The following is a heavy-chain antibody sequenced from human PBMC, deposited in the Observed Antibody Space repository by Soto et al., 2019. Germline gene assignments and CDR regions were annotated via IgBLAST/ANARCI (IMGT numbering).Heavy chain of an antibody. CDR1: GGSISSSSYY. D-gene: IGHD2-15*01. CDR3: ARAPSEVIVVVAAQGGWFDP. CDR2: IYYSGST. V-gene: IGHV4-39*01. J-gene: IGHJ5*02. Sequence: QLQLQESGPGLVKPSETLSLTCTVSGGSISSSSYYWGWIRQPPGKGLEWIGSIYYSGSTYYNPSLKSRVTISVDTSKNQFSLKLSSVTAADTAVYYCARAPSEVIVVVAAQGGWFDPWGQGTLVTVSS.